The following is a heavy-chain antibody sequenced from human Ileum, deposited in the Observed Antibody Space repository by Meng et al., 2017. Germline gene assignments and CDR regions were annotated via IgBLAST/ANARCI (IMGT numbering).Heavy chain of an antibody. D-gene: IGHD3-22*01. Sequence: QLQLQEPGPGLVKPSQTLSLTCTVSGGSISSSSYYWGWIRQPPGKGLEWIGEISQESGRTNYNPSLKSRVTISLDKSKNQFSLNLNSVTAADTAVYYCVRNEGYSLGDWGQGTLVTVSS. CDR3: VRNEGYSLGD. V-gene: IGHV4-39*07. CDR1: GGSISSSSYY. CDR2: ISQESGRT. J-gene: IGHJ4*02.